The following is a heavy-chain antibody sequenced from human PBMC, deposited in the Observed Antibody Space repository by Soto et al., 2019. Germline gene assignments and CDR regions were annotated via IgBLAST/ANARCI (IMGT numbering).Heavy chain of an antibody. CDR1: GGTFSSYT. CDR2: IIPILGIA. Sequence: QVQLVQSGAEVKKPGSSVKVSCKASGGTFSSYTISWVRQAPGXXLEWMGRIIPILGIANYAQKFQGRVTITADKSTSTAYMELSSLRSEDTAVYYCARAMVAATASGTDYWGQGTLVTVSS. CDR3: ARAMVAATASGTDY. J-gene: IGHJ4*02. D-gene: IGHD2-15*01. V-gene: IGHV1-69*02.